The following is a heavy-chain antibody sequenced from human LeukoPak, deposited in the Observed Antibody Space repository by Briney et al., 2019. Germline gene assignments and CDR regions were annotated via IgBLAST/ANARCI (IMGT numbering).Heavy chain of an antibody. CDR1: GGFISSGDYY. J-gene: IGHJ5*02. Sequence: SQTLSLTCTVSGGFISSGDYYWSWIRQPPGKGLEWIGYIYYSGSTYYNPSLKSRVTISVDTSKNQFSLKLSSVTAAATAVYYCARGMVRGVIKTSDRDNWFDPWGQGTLVTVSS. V-gene: IGHV4-30-4*01. CDR2: IYYSGST. D-gene: IGHD3-10*01. CDR3: ARGMVRGVIKTSDRDNWFDP.